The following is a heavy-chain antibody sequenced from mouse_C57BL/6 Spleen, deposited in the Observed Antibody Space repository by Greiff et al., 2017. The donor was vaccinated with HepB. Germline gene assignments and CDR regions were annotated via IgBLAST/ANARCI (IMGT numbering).Heavy chain of an antibody. Sequence: EVKVEESGPGLVKPSQSLSLTCSVTGYSITSGYYWNWIRQFPGNKLEWMGYISYDGSNNYNPSLKNRISITRDTSKNQFFLKLNSVTTEDTATYYCARITTVGAWYFDVWGTGTTVTVSS. CDR1: GYSITSGYY. CDR3: ARITTVGAWYFDV. V-gene: IGHV3-6*01. J-gene: IGHJ1*03. CDR2: ISYDGSN. D-gene: IGHD1-1*01.